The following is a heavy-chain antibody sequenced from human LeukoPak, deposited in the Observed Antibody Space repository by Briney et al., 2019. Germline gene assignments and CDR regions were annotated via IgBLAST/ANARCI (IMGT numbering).Heavy chain of an antibody. CDR3: ARCSGSSTYHSDDY. D-gene: IGHD2-15*01. CDR1: GFTLSTYS. V-gene: IGHV3-21*01. Sequence: GGSLRLSCVVSGFTLSTYSINGVRQAPGKGLEWVSSISSKSRYIYYADSVKGRFTISRDNAKSSLSLQMNSLRAEDTAVYYCARCSGSSTYHSDDYWGQGTLVTVSS. J-gene: IGHJ4*02. CDR2: ISSKSRYI.